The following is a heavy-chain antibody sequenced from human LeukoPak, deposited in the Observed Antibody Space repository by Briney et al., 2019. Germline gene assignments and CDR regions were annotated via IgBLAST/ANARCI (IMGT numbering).Heavy chain of an antibody. CDR1: GGTFSSYA. CDR2: IIPIFGTA. J-gene: IGHJ5*02. CDR3: ARVNRGWFDP. V-gene: IGHV1-69*05. Sequence: ASVKVSCKASGGTFSSYAISWVRQAPGQGLEWMGGIIPIFGTANYAQKFQGRVTMTTDTSTSTAYMELRSLRSDDTAVYYCARVNRGWFDPWGQGTLVTVSS.